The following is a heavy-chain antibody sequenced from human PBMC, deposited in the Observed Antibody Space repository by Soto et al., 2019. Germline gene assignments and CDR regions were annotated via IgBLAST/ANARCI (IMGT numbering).Heavy chain of an antibody. D-gene: IGHD3-3*01. CDR1: GGSISSYY. V-gene: IGHV4-59*01. Sequence: KLRETLSLTCSVSGGSISSYYWSWIRQPPGKGLEWIGYVYYTGTSNYSPSLKSRVTMSVDTSRNLFSLKLSSVTPADTAVYYCARGPNYDFWSGYFRGWGQGALVTVSS. CDR3: ARGPNYDFWSGYFRG. J-gene: IGHJ4*02. CDR2: VYYTGTS.